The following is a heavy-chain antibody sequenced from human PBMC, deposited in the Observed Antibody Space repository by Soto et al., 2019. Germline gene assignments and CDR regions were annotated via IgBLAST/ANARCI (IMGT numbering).Heavy chain of an antibody. J-gene: IGHJ4*02. CDR1: RGSISSSSYY. V-gene: IGHV4-39*01. D-gene: IGHD2-15*01. Sequence: PSETLSLTCTVFRGSISSSSYYWGWIRQPPGKGLEWIGSIYYSGSTYYNPSLKSRVTISVDTSKNQFSLKLSSVTAADTAVYYCARNTPAISISDHWGQGTLVTVSS. CDR3: ARNTPAISISDH. CDR2: IYYSGST.